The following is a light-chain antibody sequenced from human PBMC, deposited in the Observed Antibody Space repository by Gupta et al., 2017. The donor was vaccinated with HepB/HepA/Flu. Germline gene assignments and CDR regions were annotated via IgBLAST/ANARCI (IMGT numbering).Light chain of an antibody. CDR2: DVS. Sequence: SNMTQTASVSCSAEEEITISSNGSSSDVGGYNYVSWYQQHPGKAPKLMIYDVSNRPSGVSNRFSGSKSGNTASLTISGLQAEDEADYYCSSYTNSSTLVVFGGGTRLTVL. J-gene: IGLJ2*01. CDR1: SSDVGGYNY. CDR3: SSYTNSSTLVV. V-gene: IGLV2-14*01.